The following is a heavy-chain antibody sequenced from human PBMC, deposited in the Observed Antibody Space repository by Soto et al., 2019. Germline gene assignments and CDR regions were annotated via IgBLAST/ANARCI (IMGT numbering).Heavy chain of an antibody. Sequence: PSETLSLTCAVYGGFFSGYYWSWIRQPPGRGLEWIGEINHSGSTNYNPSLKSRVTISVDTSKNQFSLKLSSVTAADTAVYYCARAPYYDILTGLYYYYYGMDVWGQGTTVTVSS. V-gene: IGHV4-34*01. CDR3: ARAPYYDILTGLYYYYYGMDV. J-gene: IGHJ6*02. D-gene: IGHD3-9*01. CDR1: GGFFSGYY. CDR2: INHSGST.